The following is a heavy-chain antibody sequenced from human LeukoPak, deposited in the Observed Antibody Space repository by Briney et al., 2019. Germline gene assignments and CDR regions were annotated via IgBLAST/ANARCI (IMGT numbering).Heavy chain of an antibody. Sequence: SETLSLTCAVYGGSFSGYYWSWIRQPPGKGLEWIGGINHSGSTNYNPSLKSRVTISVDTSKNQFSLKLSSVTAADTAVYYCARGFLRSGSPTLDVWGKGTTVTVSS. CDR2: INHSGST. D-gene: IGHD3-10*01. CDR1: GGSFSGYY. J-gene: IGHJ6*04. CDR3: ARGFLRSGSPTLDV. V-gene: IGHV4-34*01.